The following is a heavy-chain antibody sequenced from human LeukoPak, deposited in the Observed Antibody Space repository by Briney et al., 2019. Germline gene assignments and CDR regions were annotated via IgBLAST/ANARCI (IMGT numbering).Heavy chain of an antibody. J-gene: IGHJ4*02. CDR3: ATETVDSPDY. V-gene: IGHV3-23*01. D-gene: IGHD3-22*01. CDR2: ISGSGANT. Sequence: GGSLRLSCAASGFTFSSYAMKWVRQAPGKGLEWVSDISGSGANTYYADSVKGRFTISRDNSKNTVYLQMQSLRAEDTALYYCATETVDSPDYWGQGTLVTVSS. CDR1: GFTFSSYA.